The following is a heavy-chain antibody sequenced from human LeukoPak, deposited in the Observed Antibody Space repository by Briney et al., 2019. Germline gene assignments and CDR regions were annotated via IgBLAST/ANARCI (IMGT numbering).Heavy chain of an antibody. CDR2: INQDGSDK. CDR1: GFTFSSYW. J-gene: IGHJ4*02. D-gene: IGHD2-21*01. Sequence: GGSLRLSCTASGFTFSSYWMSWVRQAPGKGLEWVANINQDGSDKKYVDSVKGRFTISRDNAKNSVSLQMNSLRAEDTAVYYCARSLWTADYWGQGTLVTVSS. V-gene: IGHV3-7*01. CDR3: ARSLWTADY.